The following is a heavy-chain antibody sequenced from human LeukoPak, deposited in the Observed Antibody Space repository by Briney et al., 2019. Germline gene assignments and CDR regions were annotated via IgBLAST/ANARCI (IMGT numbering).Heavy chain of an antibody. Sequence: PSQTLSLTCTVSGGSISSGDYYWSWIRQPPGKGLEWIGYIYYSGSTYYNPSLKSRVTISVDTSKNQFSLKLSSVTAADTAVYYCARFIAAAGTGDYWGQGTLVTVSS. CDR2: IYYSGST. CDR1: GGSISSGDYY. CDR3: ARFIAAAGTGDY. D-gene: IGHD6-13*01. V-gene: IGHV4-30-4*08. J-gene: IGHJ4*02.